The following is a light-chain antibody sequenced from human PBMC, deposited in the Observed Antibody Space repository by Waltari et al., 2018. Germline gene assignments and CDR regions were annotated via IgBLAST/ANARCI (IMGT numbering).Light chain of an antibody. CDR1: QNINSN. V-gene: IGKV3D-15*01. Sequence: EIVMTQSPATLSVSPGEGATLSCRASQNINSNLAWYQQQPGQTPRLLIYGASTRAIGIPARFSGSGSGTEFTLTISGLQSEDFALYYCQQYNNWPPWTFGQGTKVEIK. CDR3: QQYNNWPPWT. CDR2: GAS. J-gene: IGKJ1*01.